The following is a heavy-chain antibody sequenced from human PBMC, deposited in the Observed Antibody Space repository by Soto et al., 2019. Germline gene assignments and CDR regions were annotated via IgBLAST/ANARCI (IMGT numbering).Heavy chain of an antibody. V-gene: IGHV1-3*01. CDR1: GYTFTSYA. CDR3: ARGRAHLLGPFDL. Sequence: ASVKVSCKASGYTFTSYAMHWVRQAPGQRLEWMGWINAGNGNTKYSQKFQGRVTITRDTSASTAYMELSSLRSEDTAVYYCARGRAHLLGPFDLWGRGTLVTVSS. J-gene: IGHJ2*01. CDR2: INAGNGNT.